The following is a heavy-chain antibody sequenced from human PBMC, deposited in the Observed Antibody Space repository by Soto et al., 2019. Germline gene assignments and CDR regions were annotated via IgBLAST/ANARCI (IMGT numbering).Heavy chain of an antibody. D-gene: IGHD5-18*01. J-gene: IGHJ4*02. V-gene: IGHV4-30-2*01. CDR2: IYHSGST. Sequence: PSETLSLTCVVSGDSISSGDHSWSWIRQPPGKGLEWIGYIYHSGSTYYNPSLKSRVTISVDRSHNQFSLKLTSVTAADTAVYYCATLRYTYGSFDYWGQGTPVTVSS. CDR3: ATLRYTYGSFDY. CDR1: GDSISSGDHS.